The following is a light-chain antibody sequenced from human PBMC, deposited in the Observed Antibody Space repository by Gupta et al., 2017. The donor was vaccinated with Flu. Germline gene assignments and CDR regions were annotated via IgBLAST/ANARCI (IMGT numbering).Light chain of an antibody. V-gene: IGKV3-20*01. CDR2: GAS. J-gene: IGKJ1*01. Sequence: EIVLTQSPGTLSLSPGERATLSCRASQSVSSSYLAWYQQKPGQAPRLLIYGASSRATGIPDRFSGSGSGTDFTLTISRLEPEDFAVYDCQQYGSSLPRTFGQGTKVEIK. CDR1: QSVSSSY. CDR3: QQYGSSLPRT.